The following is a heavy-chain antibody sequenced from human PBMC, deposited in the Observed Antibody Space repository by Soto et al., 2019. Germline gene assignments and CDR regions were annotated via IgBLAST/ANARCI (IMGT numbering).Heavy chain of an antibody. CDR1: GYSFTSYW. CDR3: ARLSRDDFWSGYSYGMDV. CDR2: IYPGDSDT. Sequence: GESLKISCKGSGYSFTSYWIGWVRQMPGKGLEWMGIIYPGDSDTRYSPSFQGQVTISADKSISTDYLQWSSLKASDTAMYYCARLSRDDFWSGYSYGMDVWGQGTTVTVSS. V-gene: IGHV5-51*01. D-gene: IGHD3-3*01. J-gene: IGHJ6*02.